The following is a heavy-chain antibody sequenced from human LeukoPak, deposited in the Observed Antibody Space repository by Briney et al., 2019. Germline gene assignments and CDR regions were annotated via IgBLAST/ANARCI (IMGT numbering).Heavy chain of an antibody. CDR2: VSGSGRHI. D-gene: IGHD4-11*01. V-gene: IGHV3-23*01. J-gene: IGHJ4*02. Sequence: GGSLRLSCAGSGFTFSDYAMSWVRQAPGKGLEWLSAVSGSGRHIYYADSVKGRFTISRDNSKKTVYLQMNSLRAEDTAVYYCADPTVADFWGQGTLVTVSS. CDR1: GFTFSDYA. CDR3: ADPTVADF.